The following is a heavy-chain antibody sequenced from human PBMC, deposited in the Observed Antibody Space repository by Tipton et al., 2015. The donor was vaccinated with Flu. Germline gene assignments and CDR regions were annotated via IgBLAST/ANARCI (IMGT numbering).Heavy chain of an antibody. CDR3: ARAQSSVWAGYYYGLDV. J-gene: IGHJ6*02. V-gene: IGHV4-61*02. D-gene: IGHD6-19*01. CDR1: GGSISSGNYF. Sequence: TLSLTCSVSGGSISSGNYFLNWIRQPAGKGLEWIGRIHTSGTTYYKPSLKSRVTISVDTSKNHFSLKLRSVTAADTAIYFCARAQSSVWAGYYYGLDVWGQGTTVTVS. CDR2: IHTSGTT.